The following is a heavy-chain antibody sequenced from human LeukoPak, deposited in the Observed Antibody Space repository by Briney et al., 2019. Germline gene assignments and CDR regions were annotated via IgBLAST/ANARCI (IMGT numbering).Heavy chain of an antibody. Sequence: PGGSLRLSCTASGFTFGDYAMSWFRQAPGKGLEWVGFIRSKAYGGTTEYAASVKGRFTISRDDSKSIAYLQMNSLKTEDTAVYYCTQAGGYNKYYFDYWGQGTLVTVSS. V-gene: IGHV3-49*03. CDR1: GFTFGDYA. CDR3: TQAGGYNKYYFDY. CDR2: IRSKAYGGTT. J-gene: IGHJ4*02. D-gene: IGHD5-24*01.